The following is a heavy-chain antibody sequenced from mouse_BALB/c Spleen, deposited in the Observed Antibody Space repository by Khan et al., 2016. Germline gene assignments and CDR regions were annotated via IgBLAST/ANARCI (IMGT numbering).Heavy chain of an antibody. Sequence: QIQLVQSGPELKKPGETVKISCKASGYTFTNYGMNWVTQAPGKGLKWMGWINPNTGEPTYAEEFKGRFAFSLETSASTAYLQINNLKNEDTATYFCARSDYDYERAMDYWGQGTSVTVSS. CDR1: GYTFTNYG. CDR2: INPNTGEP. V-gene: IGHV9-3*02. J-gene: IGHJ4*01. CDR3: ARSDYDYERAMDY. D-gene: IGHD2-4*01.